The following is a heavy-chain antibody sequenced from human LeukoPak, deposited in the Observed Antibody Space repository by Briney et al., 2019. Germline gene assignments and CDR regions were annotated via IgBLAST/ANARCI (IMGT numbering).Heavy chain of an antibody. CDR1: GGSINSYY. Sequence: SETLSLTCTVSGGSINSYYWSWIRQPPGKGLEWIGYIYYSGSTNYNPSLKSRVTISVDTSKNQFSLKLSSVTAADTAVYYCARDPGYSSGWYSIGDWGQGTLVTVSS. D-gene: IGHD6-19*01. CDR2: IYYSGST. CDR3: ARDPGYSSGWYSIGD. V-gene: IGHV4-59*01. J-gene: IGHJ4*02.